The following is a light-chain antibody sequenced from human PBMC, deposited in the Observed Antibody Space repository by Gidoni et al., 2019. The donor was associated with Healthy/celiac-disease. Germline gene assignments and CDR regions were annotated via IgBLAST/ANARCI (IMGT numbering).Light chain of an antibody. Sequence: EIVMTQSSATLSVSPGERATLSCRASQSVSSNLAWYQQKPGQAPRPLIYGASTRATGIPARFSGSGSGTEFTLTISSLQSEDFAVYYCQQYNNWPPGATFGQGTKVEIK. J-gene: IGKJ1*01. CDR2: GAS. V-gene: IGKV3-15*01. CDR1: QSVSSN. CDR3: QQYNNWPPGAT.